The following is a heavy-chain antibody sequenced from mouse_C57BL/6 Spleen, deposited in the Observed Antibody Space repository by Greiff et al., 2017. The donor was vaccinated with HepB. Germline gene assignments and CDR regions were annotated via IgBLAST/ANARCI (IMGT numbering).Heavy chain of an antibody. CDR3: ARSRDYPYFDY. Sequence: QVQLQQPGAELVKPGASVKMSCKASGYTFTSYWITWVKQRPGQGLEWIGDIYPGSGSTNYNEKFKGKATLTVDTSSSTAYMQSSSLTSEDSAVYYCARSRDYPYFDYWGQGTTLTVSS. V-gene: IGHV1-55*01. CDR2: IYPGSGST. J-gene: IGHJ2*01. D-gene: IGHD2-4*01. CDR1: GYTFTSYW.